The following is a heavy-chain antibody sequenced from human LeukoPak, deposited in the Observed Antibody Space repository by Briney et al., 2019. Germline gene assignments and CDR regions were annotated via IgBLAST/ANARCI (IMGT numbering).Heavy chain of an antibody. J-gene: IGHJ6*02. CDR2: INHSGST. CDR3: ARVMGSTRTEYYYYYGMDV. V-gene: IGHV4-34*01. D-gene: IGHD2-2*01. CDR1: GGFFSGYY. Sequence: SETLSPTCAVYGGFFSGYYWSWIRQPPGKGLEWIGEINHSGSTNYNPSLKSRVTISVDTSKNQFSLKLSSVTAADTAVYYCARVMGSTRTEYYYYYGMDVWGQGTTVTVSS.